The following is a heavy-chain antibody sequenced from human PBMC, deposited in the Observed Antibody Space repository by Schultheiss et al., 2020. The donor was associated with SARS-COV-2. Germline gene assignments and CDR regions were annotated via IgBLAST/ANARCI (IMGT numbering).Heavy chain of an antibody. V-gene: IGHV5-51*01. CDR3: ARFIVAATPGHNWFDP. J-gene: IGHJ5*02. CDR2: IYPGDSDT. CDR1: GYSFTSYW. Sequence: GGSLRLSCKGSGYSFTSYWIGWVRQMPGKGLEWMGIIYPGDSDTRYSPSFQGQVTISADKSISTAYLQWSSLKASDTAMYYCARFIVAATPGHNWFDPWGQGTLVTVSS. D-gene: IGHD2-15*01.